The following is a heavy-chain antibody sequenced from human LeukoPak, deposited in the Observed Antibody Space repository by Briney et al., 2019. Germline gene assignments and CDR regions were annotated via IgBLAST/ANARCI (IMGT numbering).Heavy chain of an antibody. D-gene: IGHD3-3*01. Sequence: GGSLRLSCAASGFTFSSYWMNWVRQAPGKGLEWVSSISSSSSYIYYADSVKGRFTISRDNTKNSLYLQMNSLRAEDTAVFYCARDQYDTWSRRGNFDSWGQGTLVIVSS. J-gene: IGHJ4*02. CDR2: ISSSSSYI. V-gene: IGHV3-21*04. CDR1: GFTFSSYW. CDR3: ARDQYDTWSRRGNFDS.